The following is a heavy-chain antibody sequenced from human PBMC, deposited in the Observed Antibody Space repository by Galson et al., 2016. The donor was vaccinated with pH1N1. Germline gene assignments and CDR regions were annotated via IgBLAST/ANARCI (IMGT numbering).Heavy chain of an antibody. CDR1: GFIFSSYA. D-gene: IGHD2-2*01. V-gene: IGHV3-23*01. Sequence: SLRLSCAASGFIFSSYAMTWVRQAPGKGLEWVSALSAASTTVYYGNSVKGRFTISRDNSKNTLYLQMNSLRAEDAAVYYCAKGGRVGVQGYYYALDVWGQGPAVTV. CDR3: AKGGRVGVQGYYYALDV. CDR2: LSAASTTV. J-gene: IGHJ6*02.